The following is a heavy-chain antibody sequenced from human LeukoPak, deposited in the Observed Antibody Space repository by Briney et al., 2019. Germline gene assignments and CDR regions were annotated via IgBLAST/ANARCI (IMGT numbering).Heavy chain of an antibody. D-gene: IGHD6-19*01. CDR1: GGSISSGDYY. J-gene: IGHJ4*02. Sequence: TSETLSLTCTVSGGSISSGDYYWSWIPQPPGKGLEWIGYICYSGSTYYNPSLKRRVTISVDTSKNQFSLKLSSVTAADTAVYYCARLAVGIDYWGQGTLVTVSS. CDR2: ICYSGST. CDR3: ARLAVGIDY. V-gene: IGHV4-30-4*08.